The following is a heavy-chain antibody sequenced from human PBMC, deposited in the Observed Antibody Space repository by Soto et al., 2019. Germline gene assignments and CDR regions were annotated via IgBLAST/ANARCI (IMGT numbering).Heavy chain of an antibody. CDR2: ITSGSSTI. V-gene: IGHV3-48*01. D-gene: IGHD3-10*01. J-gene: IGHJ4*02. CDR1: GFTFNSYS. CDR3: VRDAGSLGY. Sequence: GGSLRLSCVVSGFTFNSYSMDWVRQAPGKGLEWVSYITSGSSTIHYADSVKGRFTISRDNAKNSVFLQMNSLRVEDTAVYYCVRDAGSLGYWGQGTLVNVSS.